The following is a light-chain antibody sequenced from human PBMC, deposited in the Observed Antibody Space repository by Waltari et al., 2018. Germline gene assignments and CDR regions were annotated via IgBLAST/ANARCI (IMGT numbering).Light chain of an antibody. Sequence: QSALTQPPSASGSPGQSVTISCTGTSSDVGAYDFVSWSQQHPGKAPNRLIYDVSKRPSGFPDRFAGSKSGNTASRTVAGLQAEDEADYYCSSYGGSNNVVFGGGTKLTVL. J-gene: IGLJ3*02. V-gene: IGLV2-8*01. CDR1: SSDVGAYDF. CDR2: DVS. CDR3: SSYGGSNNVV.